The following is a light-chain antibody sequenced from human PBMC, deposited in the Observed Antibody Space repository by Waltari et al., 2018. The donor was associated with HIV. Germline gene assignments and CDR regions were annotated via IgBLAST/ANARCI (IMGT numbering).Light chain of an antibody. J-gene: IGKJ1*01. Sequence: DIQMTQSPSNVSASIGDRLPITCRASQSISSWLAWYQQKPGKAPDLLIYKASTLESGVPSRFSGSGSGTEFTLTISSLQPDDFATYYCQQYDSYPWTFGQGTKVEIK. CDR1: QSISSW. CDR2: KAS. CDR3: QQYDSYPWT. V-gene: IGKV1-5*03.